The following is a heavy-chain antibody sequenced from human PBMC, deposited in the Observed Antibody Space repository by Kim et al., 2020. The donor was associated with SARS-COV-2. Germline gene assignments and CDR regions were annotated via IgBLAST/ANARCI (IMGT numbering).Heavy chain of an antibody. V-gene: IGHV3-30*01. Sequence: NTYYADSVKGRFTIYRDNSKNTLYLRMNSLGAEDTAVYYCARMQVTTPNYWGQGTLVTVSS. J-gene: IGHJ4*02. CDR3: ARMQVTTPNY. D-gene: IGHD4-17*01. CDR2: NT.